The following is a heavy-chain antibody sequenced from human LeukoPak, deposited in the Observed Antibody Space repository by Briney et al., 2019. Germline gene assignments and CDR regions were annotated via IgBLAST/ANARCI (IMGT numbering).Heavy chain of an antibody. J-gene: IGHJ5*02. V-gene: IGHV3-21*01. Sequence: PGGSLRLSCAASGFTFSSYSMNWVGQAPGKRLEWVSSISSSSSYIYYADSVKGRFTISRDNAKNSLYLQMNSLRAEDTAVYYCARDYFTFGGVIVASWGQGTLVTVSS. CDR1: GFTFSSYS. CDR3: ARDYFTFGGVIVAS. D-gene: IGHD3-16*02. CDR2: ISSSSSYI.